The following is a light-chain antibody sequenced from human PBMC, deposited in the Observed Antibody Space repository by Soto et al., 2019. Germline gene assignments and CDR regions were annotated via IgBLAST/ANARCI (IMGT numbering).Light chain of an antibody. Sequence: QSALTQPASVSGSPGQSITISCTGTSSDIGSNNYVSWFQQRPGKAPTLIIYEVSNRPSGVSTHFSGSKSGNTASLTISGLLREDEAEYYCSSYTTTTRLFGGGTQLTVL. CDR1: SSDIGSNNY. CDR2: EVS. J-gene: IGLJ3*02. CDR3: SSYTTTTRL. V-gene: IGLV2-14*01.